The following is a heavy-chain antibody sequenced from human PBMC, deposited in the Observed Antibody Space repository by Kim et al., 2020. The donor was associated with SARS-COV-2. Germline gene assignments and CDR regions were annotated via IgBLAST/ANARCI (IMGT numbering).Heavy chain of an antibody. D-gene: IGHD1-26*01. CDR3: AKGVINSGSFLLYY. Sequence: GGSLRLFCAASGFTFSNYAMSWVRQAPGKGLECVSLIYSGGSSTYYEDSVKGRFTISRDNSKNTLYLQLNSLRAEDTAVYYCAKGVINSGSFLLYYWGQGTLVTVSP. CDR1: GFTFSNYA. J-gene: IGHJ4*02. CDR2: IYSGGSST. V-gene: IGHV3-23*03.